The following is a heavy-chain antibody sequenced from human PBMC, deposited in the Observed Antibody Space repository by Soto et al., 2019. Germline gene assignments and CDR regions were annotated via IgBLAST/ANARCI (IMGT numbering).Heavy chain of an antibody. J-gene: IGHJ4*02. CDR3: ATVEGGSFDFDY. V-gene: IGHV1-24*01. CDR2: FDPEDGET. Sequence: QVQLVQSGAEVKKPGASVKVSCKVSGYTLTELSMHWVRQAPGKGLEWMGGFDPEDGETIYAQKFQGRVTVTEDTSTATAYMELSRLRSEDTAVYYCATVEGGSFDFDYWGQGTLVTVSS. D-gene: IGHD1-26*01. CDR1: GYTLTELS.